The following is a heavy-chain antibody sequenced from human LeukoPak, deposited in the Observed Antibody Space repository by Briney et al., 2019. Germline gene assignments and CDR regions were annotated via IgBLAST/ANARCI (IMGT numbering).Heavy chain of an antibody. D-gene: IGHD2-2*02. CDR1: GFTFSSYS. Sequence: GGSLRLSCAASGFTFSSYSMNWVRQAPGKGLEWVSSISSSSSYIYYADPVKGRFTISRDNAKNSLYLQMNSLRAEDTAVYYCAREGRVVPAAIKYYYYYYMDVWGKGTTVTVSS. J-gene: IGHJ6*03. CDR2: ISSSSSYI. CDR3: AREGRVVPAAIKYYYYYYMDV. V-gene: IGHV3-21*01.